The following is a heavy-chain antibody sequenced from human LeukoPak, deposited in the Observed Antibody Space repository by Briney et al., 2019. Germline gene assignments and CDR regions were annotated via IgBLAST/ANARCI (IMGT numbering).Heavy chain of an antibody. V-gene: IGHV3-74*01. D-gene: IGHD3-22*01. J-gene: IGHJ4*02. CDR3: ARKEGYYDSSGYYPGGFDY. CDR2: INSDGSST. CDR1: GFTFSSYW. Sequence: GGSLRLSCAASGFTFSSYWMHWVRQAPGKGLVWVSRINSDGSSTSYADSVKGRFTISRDNSKNTLYLQMNSLRAEDTAVYYCARKEGYYDSSGYYPGGFDYWGQGTLVTVSS.